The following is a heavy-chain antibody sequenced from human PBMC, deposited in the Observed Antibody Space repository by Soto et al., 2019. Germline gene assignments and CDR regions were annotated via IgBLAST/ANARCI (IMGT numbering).Heavy chain of an antibody. CDR3: AREAWCSGGSCHTRGLDY. J-gene: IGHJ4*02. CDR2: IYYSGST. Sequence: SETLSLTCTVSGGSTSSYYWSWIRQPPGKGLEWIGYIYYSGSTNYNPSLKSRVTIPVDTSKNQFSLKLSSVTAADTAVYYCAREAWCSGGSCHTRGLDYWGQGTLVTVSS. D-gene: IGHD2-15*01. V-gene: IGHV4-59*01. CDR1: GGSTSSYY.